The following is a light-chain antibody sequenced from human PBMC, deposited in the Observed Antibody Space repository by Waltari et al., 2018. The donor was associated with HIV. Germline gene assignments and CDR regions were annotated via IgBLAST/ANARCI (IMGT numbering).Light chain of an antibody. CDR1: QSVRSAS. Sequence: PGERATLSCRASQSVRSASLAWYQQKPGQAPRLLIYGASSRAPGIPDRFSGSGAVTGFILTISRLEPEDCAVYYCQQYAASPLTFGGGTKVEIK. V-gene: IGKV3-20*01. J-gene: IGKJ4*01. CDR3: QQYAASPLT. CDR2: GAS.